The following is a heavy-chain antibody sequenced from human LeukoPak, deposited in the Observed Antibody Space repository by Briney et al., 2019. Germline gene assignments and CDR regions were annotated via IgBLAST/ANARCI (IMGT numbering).Heavy chain of an antibody. Sequence: ASVKVSCKASGYTFTSYDINWVRQATGQGLEWMGWMSPNSGNTAYAQKFQGRVTMTRNTSISTAYMELSGLRSEDSAVYFGARPYYSSGFFEGDWYFDLWGRGTLVTVSS. D-gene: IGHD6-19*01. J-gene: IGHJ2*01. V-gene: IGHV1-8*01. CDR1: GYTFTSYD. CDR3: ARPYYSSGFFEGDWYFDL. CDR2: MSPNSGNT.